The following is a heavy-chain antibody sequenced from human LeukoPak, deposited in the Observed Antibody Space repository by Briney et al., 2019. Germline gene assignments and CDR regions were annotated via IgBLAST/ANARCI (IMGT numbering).Heavy chain of an antibody. D-gene: IGHD3-10*01. J-gene: IGHJ4*02. V-gene: IGHV4-31*03. CDR2: IYYSGST. CDR3: ARDRIGMVSEYYFDY. CDR1: GGSISSGGYY. Sequence: PSETLSLTCTVSGGSISSGGYYWSWIRQHPGKGLEWIGYIYYSGSTYYNPSLKSRVTISVDTSKNQFSLKLSSVTAADTAVYYCARDRIGMVSEYYFDYWGQGTLVTVSS.